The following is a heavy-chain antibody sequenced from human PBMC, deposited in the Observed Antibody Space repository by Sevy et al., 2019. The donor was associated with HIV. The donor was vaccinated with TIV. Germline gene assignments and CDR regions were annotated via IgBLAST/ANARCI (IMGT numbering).Heavy chain of an antibody. Sequence: GGSLRLSCAASGFTFSSYGMHWVRQAPGKGLEWVAVIWYDGSNKYYADSVKGRFTISRDNSKNTLYLQMNSLRAEDTVVYYCARGRGMDCSSTSCYDWFDPWGQGTLVTVSS. D-gene: IGHD2-2*01. J-gene: IGHJ5*02. V-gene: IGHV3-33*01. CDR1: GFTFSSYG. CDR3: ARGRGMDCSSTSCYDWFDP. CDR2: IWYDGSNK.